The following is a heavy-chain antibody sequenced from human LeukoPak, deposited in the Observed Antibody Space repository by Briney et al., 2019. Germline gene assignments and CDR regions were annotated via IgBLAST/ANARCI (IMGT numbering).Heavy chain of an antibody. CDR3: ARTYDSSGYYSYYYYMDV. CDR2: ISAYNGNS. D-gene: IGHD3-22*01. Sequence: GASVKVSCKASGYTFTSYGISWVRQAPGQGLEWMGWISAYNGNSNYAQKLQGRVTMTTDTSTSTAYMELRSLRSDDTAVHYCARTYDSSGYYSYYYYMDVWGKGTTVTVSS. V-gene: IGHV1-18*01. CDR1: GYTFTSYG. J-gene: IGHJ6*03.